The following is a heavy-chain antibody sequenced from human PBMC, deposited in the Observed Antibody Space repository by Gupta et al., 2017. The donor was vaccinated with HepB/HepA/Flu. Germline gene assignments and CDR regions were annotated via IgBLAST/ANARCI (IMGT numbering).Heavy chain of an antibody. V-gene: IGHV3-48*03. CDR3: ARDPPFDY. J-gene: IGHJ4*02. CDR2: ISRRGDII. Sequence: EVQLVESGGGLVQPGGSLRLSCAASGFSFSNSEMNWVRQAPGKGLEWVSYISRRGDIIHYRDSVKGRFTISRDNAKNSLYLQMNSLRAEDTAVYHCARDPPFDYWSQGSLVTVSS. CDR1: GFSFSNSE.